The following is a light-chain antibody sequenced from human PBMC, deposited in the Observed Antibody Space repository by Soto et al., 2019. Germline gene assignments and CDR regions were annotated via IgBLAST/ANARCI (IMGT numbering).Light chain of an antibody. J-gene: IGKJ1*01. CDR1: QGIGDT. V-gene: IGKV3-15*01. CDR3: QQYNIWPQT. Sequence: EVVLRHSPATLAVSPGDGATLSLRASQGIGDTLAWYQQKPGQAPRLLIYGASTRATGIPARFSGSGSGTEFTLTISSLQSEDFAVYYCQQYNIWPQTFGQGTKVDIK. CDR2: GAS.